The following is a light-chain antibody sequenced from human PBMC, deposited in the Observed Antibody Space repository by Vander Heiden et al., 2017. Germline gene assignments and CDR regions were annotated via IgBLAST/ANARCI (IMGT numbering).Light chain of an antibody. CDR3: SSYAAINNVL. CDR2: EVT. CDR1: SSDVGGYNY. J-gene: IGLJ2*01. Sequence: SPLPQPPSASRSPGPSVTISCTGTSSDVGGYNYVSWYQLHPAKAPKLLFYEVTKRPSGVPGRFSGSKSGNTASLAVSGHQADEEADYYCSSYAAINNVLFGRGTRLNVL. V-gene: IGLV2-8*01.